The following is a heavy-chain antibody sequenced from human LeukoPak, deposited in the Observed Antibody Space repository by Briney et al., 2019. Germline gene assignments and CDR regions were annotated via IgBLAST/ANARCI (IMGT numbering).Heavy chain of an antibody. V-gene: IGHV4-30-4*01. D-gene: IGHD3-10*01. CDR2: IYDSGST. Sequence: SETLSLTCTVSGASIRSGDYYWSWIRQPPGKGLEWIGYIYDSGSTYYNPSLKSRITISVDTSENRFSLKLSSVTATDTAVYYCASRGSSHFTNWFDPWGQGTLVTVSS. J-gene: IGHJ5*02. CDR3: ASRGSSHFTNWFDP. CDR1: GASIRSGDYY.